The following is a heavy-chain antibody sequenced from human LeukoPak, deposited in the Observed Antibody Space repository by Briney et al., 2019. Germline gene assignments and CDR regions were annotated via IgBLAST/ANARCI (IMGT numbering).Heavy chain of an antibody. J-gene: IGHJ5*02. V-gene: IGHV3-74*01. CDR1: GFTLNSFW. Sequence: GGSLRLSCVASGFTLNSFWMQWVRQVPGKGLVWVSRNNPDGSTTTYADSVKGRFTISRHSSQNTVYLQMNSLRAEDTAVYYCARAQYCSGGSCYSGTLGSWGQGTLVTVSS. CDR2: NNPDGSTT. D-gene: IGHD2-15*01. CDR3: ARAQYCSGGSCYSGTLGS.